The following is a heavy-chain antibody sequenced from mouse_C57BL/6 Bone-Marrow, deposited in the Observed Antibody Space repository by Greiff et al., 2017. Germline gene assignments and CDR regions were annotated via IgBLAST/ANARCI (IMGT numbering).Heavy chain of an antibody. CDR3: ARFHYYGSSYMGYFDV. Sequence: QVQLQQSGAELVRPGTSVKVSCKASGYAFTNYLIEWVKQRPGQGLEWIGVINPGSGGTNYNEKFKGKATLTADKSSSTAYLHISSLTSEDSAVYFCARFHYYGSSYMGYFDVWGTGTTVTVSS. CDR2: INPGSGGT. J-gene: IGHJ1*03. V-gene: IGHV1-54*01. CDR1: GYAFTNYL. D-gene: IGHD1-1*01.